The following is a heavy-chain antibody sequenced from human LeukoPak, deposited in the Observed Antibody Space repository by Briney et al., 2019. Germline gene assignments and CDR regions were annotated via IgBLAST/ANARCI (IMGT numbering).Heavy chain of an antibody. CDR1: GYTLTELS. CDR3: ATLGYCSSTSCYGWFDP. D-gene: IGHD2-2*01. Sequence: ASVKVSCKVSGYTLTELSMHWVRQAPGKGLEWMGGFDPEDGETIYAQKFQGRVTMTEDTSTDTAYMELSSLRSEDTAVYYCATLGYCSSTSCYGWFDPWGQGTLLTVSS. J-gene: IGHJ5*02. V-gene: IGHV1-24*01. CDR2: FDPEDGET.